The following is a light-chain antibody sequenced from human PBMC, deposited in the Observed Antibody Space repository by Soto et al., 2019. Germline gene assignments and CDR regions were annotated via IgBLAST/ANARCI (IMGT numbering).Light chain of an antibody. CDR3: QQYNNWPRT. CDR1: QSVSSD. Sequence: EIVMTQSPATLSVTPGERATLSCRASQSVSSDLAWYHQNPGQAPRLLIYVSSILASGIPSRFSGSGSGTEFTLSINSLQSEDFAVYYCQQYNNWPRTFGQGTKVDI. V-gene: IGKV3-15*01. CDR2: VSS. J-gene: IGKJ1*01.